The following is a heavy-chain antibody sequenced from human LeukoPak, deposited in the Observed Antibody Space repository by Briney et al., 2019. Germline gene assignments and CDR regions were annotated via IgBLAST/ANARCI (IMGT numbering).Heavy chain of an antibody. Sequence: GGSLRLSCAASEFPFNGYWMSWVRQAPGKGLECVANINQDGSVKYYVDSVRGRFTISRDNAKNSLYLQMNSLRAEDTAVYYCARLGRWTQLWSYGIWGRGTLVTVSS. V-gene: IGHV3-7*01. D-gene: IGHD5-18*01. J-gene: IGHJ4*02. CDR3: ARLGRWTQLWSYGI. CDR1: EFPFNGYW. CDR2: INQDGSVK.